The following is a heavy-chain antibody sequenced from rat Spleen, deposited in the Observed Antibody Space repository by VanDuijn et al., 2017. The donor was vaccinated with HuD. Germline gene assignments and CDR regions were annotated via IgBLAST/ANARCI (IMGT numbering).Heavy chain of an antibody. CDR1: GFSFSNYD. J-gene: IGHJ2*01. Sequence: EVQLVESGGGLVQPGRSLKLSCAASGFSFSNYDMAWVRQAPTKGLEWVASITTTGGTTYYRDSVKGRFTVSRDNAKSTLYLQMDSLRSEDTATYHCARRGYDYWGQGVMVTVSS. V-gene: IGHV5-25*01. D-gene: IGHD4-1*01. CDR2: ITTTGGTT. CDR3: ARRGYDY.